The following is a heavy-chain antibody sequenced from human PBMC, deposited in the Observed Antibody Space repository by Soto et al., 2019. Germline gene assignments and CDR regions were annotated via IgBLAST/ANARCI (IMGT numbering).Heavy chain of an antibody. CDR1: GFTVSSNY. D-gene: IGHD3-3*01. J-gene: IGHJ6*04. CDR2: IYSGGST. V-gene: IGHV3-66*01. Sequence: GGSLRLSCAASGFTVSSNYMSWVRQAPGKGLEWVSVIYSGGSTYYADSVKGRFTISRDNSKNTLYLQMNSLRAEDTAVYYCAREVYDCWSGYNYHHYRMAVWGKGTTVTVSS. CDR3: AREVYDCWSGYNYHHYRMAV.